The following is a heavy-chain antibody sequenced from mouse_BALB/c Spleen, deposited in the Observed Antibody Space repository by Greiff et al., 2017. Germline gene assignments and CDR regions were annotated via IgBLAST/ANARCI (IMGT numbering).Heavy chain of an antibody. CDR2: IYPGNVNT. Sequence: VQLQQSGPELVKPGASVRISCKASGYTFTSYYIHWVKQRPGQGLEWIGWIYPGNVNTKYNEKFKGKATLTADKSSSTAYMQLSSLTSEDSAVYFCAREGGLLDYWGQGTTLTVSS. V-gene: IGHV1S56*01. CDR1: GYTFTSYY. CDR3: AREGGLLDY. J-gene: IGHJ2*01. D-gene: IGHD3-3*01.